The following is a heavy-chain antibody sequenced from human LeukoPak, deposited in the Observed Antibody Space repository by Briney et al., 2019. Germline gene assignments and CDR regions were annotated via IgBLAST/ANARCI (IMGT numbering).Heavy chain of an antibody. Sequence: GGSLRLSCAASGFTFTTYSIHWVRQAPGKGLEWVSSISSSSSYIYYADSVKGRFTISRDNARNSLYLQMNSLRAEDTAVYYCATVRPGFCSSTTCYTDYWGQGILVTVSS. CDR1: GFTFTTYS. V-gene: IGHV3-21*01. CDR2: ISSSSSYI. CDR3: ATVRPGFCSSTTCYTDY. J-gene: IGHJ4*02. D-gene: IGHD2-2*02.